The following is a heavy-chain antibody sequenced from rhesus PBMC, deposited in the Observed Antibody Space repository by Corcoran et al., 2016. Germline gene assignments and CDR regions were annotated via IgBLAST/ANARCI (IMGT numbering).Heavy chain of an antibody. J-gene: IGHJ4*01. Sequence: QVQLQESGPGVVKPSETLSLTCAVSGGSLSSGYDWSWIRPPPGKGLEWIGYIDGSSEITNSNPALTSRVIISKDASKNQFSLKRSSVTAADTAVYYCARGSIAAAIDYWGPGVLVTVSS. D-gene: IGHD6-43*01. CDR3: ARGSIAAAIDY. CDR2: IDGSSEIT. V-gene: IGHV4-76*01. CDR1: GGSLSSGYD.